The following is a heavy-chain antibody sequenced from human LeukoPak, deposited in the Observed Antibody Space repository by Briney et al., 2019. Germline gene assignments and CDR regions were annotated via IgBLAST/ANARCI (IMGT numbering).Heavy chain of an antibody. CDR3: ARISCSSTSCYTGIAAAGIVF. V-gene: IGHV4-39*07. J-gene: IGHJ4*02. D-gene: IGHD2-2*02. Sequence: SETLSLTCTVSGGSISSSSYYWGWIRQPPGKGLEWIGSIYYSGSTYYNPSLKSRVTISVDTSKTQFSLKLSSVTAADTAVYYCARISCSSTSCYTGIAAAGIVFWGQGTLVTVSS. CDR2: IYYSGST. CDR1: GGSISSSSYY.